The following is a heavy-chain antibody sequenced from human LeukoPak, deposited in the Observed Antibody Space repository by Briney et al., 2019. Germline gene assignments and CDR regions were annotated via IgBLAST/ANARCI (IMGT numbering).Heavy chain of an antibody. J-gene: IGHJ4*02. CDR3: ARDRRLARATYCFDY. D-gene: IGHD6-6*01. CDR1: GFTFSSYA. CDR2: ISYDGSNK. V-gene: IGHV3-30-3*01. Sequence: HPGGSLRLSCAASGFTFSSYAMHWVRQAPGKGLEWVAVISYDGSNKYYADSVKGRFTISRDNSKNTLYLQMNSLRAEDTAVYYCARDRRLARATYCFDYWGQGTLVTVSS.